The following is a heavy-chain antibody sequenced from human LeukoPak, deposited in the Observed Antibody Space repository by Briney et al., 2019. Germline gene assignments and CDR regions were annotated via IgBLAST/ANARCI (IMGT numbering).Heavy chain of an antibody. V-gene: IGHV3-11*04. CDR1: GFTVSSNY. CDR2: ISSSGSTI. D-gene: IGHD5-12*01. J-gene: IGHJ2*01. CDR3: ARDRRDIVATMGWYFDL. Sequence: GGSLRLSCAASGFTVSSNYMSWVRQAPGKGLEWVSYISSSGSTIYYADSVKGRFTISRDNAKNSLYLQMNSLRAEDTAVYYCARDRRDIVATMGWYFDLWGRGTLVTVSS.